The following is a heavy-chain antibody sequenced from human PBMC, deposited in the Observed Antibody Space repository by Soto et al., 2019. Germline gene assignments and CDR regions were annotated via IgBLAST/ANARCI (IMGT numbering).Heavy chain of an antibody. CDR1: CGSIRSDY. CDR3: ARLSMVRGGQYYYYYSGMDV. CDR2: MYDSGST. J-gene: IGHJ6*02. Sequence: SELQSLTCSVSCGSIRSDYWRWILKPKGKRLEWIGYMYDSGSTNYNPSLKSRVTISVDTSKNQFSLKLSSVTAADTAVYYCARLSMVRGGQYYYYYSGMDVWGQGTTVTVSS. V-gene: IGHV4-59*08. D-gene: IGHD3-10*01.